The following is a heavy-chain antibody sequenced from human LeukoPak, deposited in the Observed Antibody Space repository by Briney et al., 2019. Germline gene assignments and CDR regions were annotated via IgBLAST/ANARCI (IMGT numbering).Heavy chain of an antibody. CDR2: IYYSGST. Sequence: SETLSLTCIVSGGSISSTTYYRGWIRQPPGKRLEWIGSIYYSGSTYYNPSLKSRVTISVDTSKNQFSLKLSSVTAADTAVYYCARLVSSSWFYFDYWGQGTLVTVSS. CDR1: GGSISSTTYY. D-gene: IGHD6-13*01. V-gene: IGHV4-39*01. J-gene: IGHJ4*02. CDR3: ARLVSSSWFYFDY.